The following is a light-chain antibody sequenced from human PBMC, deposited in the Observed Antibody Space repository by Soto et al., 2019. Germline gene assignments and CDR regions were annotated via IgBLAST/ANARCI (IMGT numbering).Light chain of an antibody. CDR3: QSYDSSLSGWKV. CDR2: GNS. V-gene: IGLV1-40*01. J-gene: IGLJ2*01. Sequence: QSVLTQSPSVSGAPGQRVTISCTGSSSNIGAGYDVHWYQQLLGTAPKLLIYGNSNRPSGVPDRFSGSKSGTSASLAITGLQAEDEADYYCQSYDSSLSGWKVFGGGTKLTVL. CDR1: SSNIGAGYD.